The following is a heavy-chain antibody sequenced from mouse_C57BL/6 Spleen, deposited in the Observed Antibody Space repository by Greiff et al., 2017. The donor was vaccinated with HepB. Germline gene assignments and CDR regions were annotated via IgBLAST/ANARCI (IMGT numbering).Heavy chain of an antibody. J-gene: IGHJ4*01. CDR1: GYTFTSYW. V-gene: IGHV1-52*01. CDR2: IDPSDSET. D-gene: IGHD2-5*01. CDR3: ARGYSNYVGYAMDY. Sequence: QVQLQQPGAELVRPGSSVKLSCKASGYTFTSYWMHWVKQRPIQGLEWIGNIDPSDSETHYNQKFKDKATLTVDKSSSTAYMQLSSLTSEDSAVYYCARGYSNYVGYAMDYWGQGTSVTVSS.